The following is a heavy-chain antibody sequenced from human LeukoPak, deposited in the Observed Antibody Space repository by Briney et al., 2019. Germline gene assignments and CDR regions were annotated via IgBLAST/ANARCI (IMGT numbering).Heavy chain of an antibody. J-gene: IGHJ4*02. CDR2: INHSGST. Sequence: SETLSLTCAVYGGSFSGYYWSWIRQPPGKGLEWIGEINHSGSTNYNPSLKSRVTISVDTSKNQFSLKLSSVTAADTAVYYCARALTGDLFYFDYWGRGTLVTVSS. V-gene: IGHV4-34*01. CDR3: ARALTGDLFYFDY. CDR1: GGSFSGYY. D-gene: IGHD1-20*01.